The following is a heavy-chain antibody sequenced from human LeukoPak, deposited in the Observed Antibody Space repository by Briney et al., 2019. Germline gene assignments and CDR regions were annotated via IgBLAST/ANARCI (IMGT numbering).Heavy chain of an antibody. V-gene: IGHV3-23*01. CDR2: ISGSGGST. D-gene: IGHD3-10*01. CDR3: AKASGIVLWFGELLFDY. CDR1: GFTFSSYA. Sequence: PGGSLRLSCAASGFTFSSYAMSWVRQAPGKGLEWVSAISGSGGSTYYADSVKGRFTISRDNSKNTLYLQMNSLRAEDTAVYYCAKASGIVLWFGELLFDYWGQGTLVTVSS. J-gene: IGHJ4*02.